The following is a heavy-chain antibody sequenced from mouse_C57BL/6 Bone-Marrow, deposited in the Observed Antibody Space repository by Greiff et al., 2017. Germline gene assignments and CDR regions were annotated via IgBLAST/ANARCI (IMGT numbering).Heavy chain of an antibody. Sequence: VKLMESGAELVRPGASVTLSCKASGYTFTDYEMHWVKQTPVHGLEWIGAIDPETGGTAYHQKFKGKAILTADKSSSTAYMELRSLTSEDSAVYYCTKGYWYFDVWGTGTTVTVSS. J-gene: IGHJ1*03. V-gene: IGHV1-15*01. CDR1: GYTFTDYE. CDR2: IDPETGGT. CDR3: TKGYWYFDV.